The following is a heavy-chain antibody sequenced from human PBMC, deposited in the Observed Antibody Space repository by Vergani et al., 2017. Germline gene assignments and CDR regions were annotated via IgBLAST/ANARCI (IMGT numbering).Heavy chain of an antibody. J-gene: IGHJ4*02. CDR3: AKGQHGYSYGYFDY. D-gene: IGHD5-18*01. Sequence: EVQLVESGGGLVKPGGSLRLSCAASGFTFSNAWMSWVRQAPGKGLEWVGRIKSKTDGGTTDYAAPVKGRFTISRDNAKNSLYLQMNSLKPEDTAFYYCAKGQHGYSYGYFDYWGQGTLVTVSS. CDR2: IKSKTDGGTT. V-gene: IGHV3-15*05. CDR1: GFTFSNAW.